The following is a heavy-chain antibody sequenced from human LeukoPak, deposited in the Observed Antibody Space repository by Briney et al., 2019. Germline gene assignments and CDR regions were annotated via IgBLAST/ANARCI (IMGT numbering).Heavy chain of an antibody. Sequence: TGGSLILSCAASGFTFDDYGMRWVRRVPGKGLEWVSGINWNGGSTGYAVCVKGRFTISRDNAKHYVYLQMNSLRHGDTSLYYCERTADSYYDSSYINYWGQGTLVTVSS. CDR3: ERTADSYYDSSYINY. J-gene: IGHJ4*02. CDR1: GFTFDDYG. D-gene: IGHD3-22*01. V-gene: IGHV3-20*04. CDR2: INWNGGST.